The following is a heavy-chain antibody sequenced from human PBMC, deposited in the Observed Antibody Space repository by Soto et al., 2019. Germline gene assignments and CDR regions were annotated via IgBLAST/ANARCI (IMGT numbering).Heavy chain of an antibody. CDR1: GGSISSYY. CDR2: IYTSGST. D-gene: IGHD5-18*01. CDR3: ARGEYSYAINYYYYGMDV. V-gene: IGHV4-4*07. J-gene: IGHJ6*02. Sequence: SETLTLTCTVSGGSISSYYWSWIRQPAGKGLEWIGRIYTSGSTNYNPSLKSRVTMSVDTSKNQFSLKLSSVTAADTAVYYCARGEYSYAINYYYYGMDVWGQGTTVTVSS.